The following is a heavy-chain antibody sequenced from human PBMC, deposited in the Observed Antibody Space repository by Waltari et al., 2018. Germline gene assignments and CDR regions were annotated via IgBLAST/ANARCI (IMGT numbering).Heavy chain of an antibody. CDR3: ARDRRRGLYLDT. V-gene: IGHV4-4*02. D-gene: IGHD3-22*01. CDR2: VQHSGAP. J-gene: IGHJ5*02. Sequence: QLQLQESGTGLGKPSGTLSLTCDVPGEVMGSTDCWSWVRQSPQRRLEWLGQVQHSGAPTYSPSFASRVPVSLATSNNRFSLKMTSATAADTAIYYCARDRRRGLYLDTWGPGTLVTVSP. CDR1: GEVMGSTDC.